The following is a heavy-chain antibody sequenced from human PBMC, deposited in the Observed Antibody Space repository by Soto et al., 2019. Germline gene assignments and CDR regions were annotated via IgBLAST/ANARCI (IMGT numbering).Heavy chain of an antibody. Sequence: SETLSLTCAVSGGSISSGGYSWSWIRQPPGKGLEWIGYIYHSGSTYYNPSLKSRVTISVDRSKNQFSLKLSSVTAADTAVYYCARVGSGEGYCSGGSCYMRSYFDYWGQGTLVTVSS. CDR2: IYHSGST. D-gene: IGHD2-15*01. V-gene: IGHV4-30-2*01. CDR1: GGSISSGGYS. J-gene: IGHJ4*02. CDR3: ARVGSGEGYCSGGSCYMRSYFDY.